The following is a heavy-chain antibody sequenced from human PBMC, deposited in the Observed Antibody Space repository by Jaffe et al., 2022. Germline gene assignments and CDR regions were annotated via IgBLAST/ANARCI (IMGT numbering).Heavy chain of an antibody. CDR2: IRYDGSNK. V-gene: IGHV3-30*02. Sequence: QVQLVESGGGVVQPGGSLRLSCAASGFTFSSYGMHWVRQAPGKGLEWVAFIRYDGSNKYYADSVKGRFTISRDNSKNTLYLQMNSLRAEDTAVYYCAKDLEGVYTSGYWGQGTLVTVSS. CDR3: AKDLEGVYTSGY. J-gene: IGHJ4*02. D-gene: IGHD6-19*01. CDR1: GFTFSSYG.